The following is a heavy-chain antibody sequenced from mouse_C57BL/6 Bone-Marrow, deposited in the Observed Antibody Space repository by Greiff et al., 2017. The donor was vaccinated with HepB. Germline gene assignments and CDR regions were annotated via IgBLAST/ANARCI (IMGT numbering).Heavy chain of an antibody. J-gene: IGHJ4*01. Sequence: VQLQQSGAELVKPGASVKISCKASGYAFSSYWMNWVKQRPGKGLEWIRQIYPGDGDTNYNGKFKGKATLTADKSSSTAYMQLSSLTSEDSAVYFCARRGGSLYYYAMDYWGQGTSVTVSS. CDR1: GYAFSSYW. V-gene: IGHV1-80*01. CDR3: ARRGGSLYYYAMDY. D-gene: IGHD1-1*02. CDR2: IYPGDGDT.